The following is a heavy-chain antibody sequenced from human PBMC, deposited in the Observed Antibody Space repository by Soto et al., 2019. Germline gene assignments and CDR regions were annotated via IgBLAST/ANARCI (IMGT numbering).Heavy chain of an antibody. V-gene: IGHV1-69*06. CDR2: VLGVFGTA. J-gene: IGHJ4*02. Sequence: ASVKVSCKASRVIFNGDAISWVRQAPGQGLEWMGGVLGVFGTANYAQKFQGRVTITADKSTTTAYMELRSLRSEDTAVYYCARSSGSYSPTFFDHWGQGTLVTVSS. CDR3: ARSSGSYSPTFFDH. D-gene: IGHD1-26*01. CDR1: RVIFNGDA.